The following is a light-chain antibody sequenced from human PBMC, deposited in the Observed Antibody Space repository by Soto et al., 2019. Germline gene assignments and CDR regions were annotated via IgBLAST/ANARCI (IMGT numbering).Light chain of an antibody. CDR3: SSYAGSNIPVV. J-gene: IGLJ2*01. CDR1: XXDXGGYNC. V-gene: IGLV2-8*01. CDR2: EVS. Sequence: QSVLTQPPSASGSPXXXXXXXCTGTXXDXGGYNCVSWYQQHPGKAPKLMIYEVSKRPSGVPDRFSGSKSGNTASLTVSGLQAEDEADYYCSSYAGSNIPVVFGGGTKLTVL.